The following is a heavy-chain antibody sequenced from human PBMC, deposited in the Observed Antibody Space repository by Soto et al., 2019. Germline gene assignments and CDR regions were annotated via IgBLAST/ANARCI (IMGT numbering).Heavy chain of an antibody. CDR1: GYTFTGYY. CDR2: INPNSGGT. J-gene: IGHJ5*02. V-gene: IGHV1-2*04. Sequence: QVQLVQSGAEVKKPGASVKVSCKASGYTFTGYYMHWVRQAPGQGLEWMGWINPNSGGTNYAQKFQGWVTMTRDTSISTACMELSRLRSDDTAVYYCARDLGDLNLGWFDPWGQGTLVTVSS. D-gene: IGHD3-16*01. CDR3: ARDLGDLNLGWFDP.